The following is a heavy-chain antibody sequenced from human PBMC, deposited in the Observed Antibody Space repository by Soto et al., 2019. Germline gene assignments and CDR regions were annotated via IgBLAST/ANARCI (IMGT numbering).Heavy chain of an antibody. CDR3: ARDLVSRAPGYSYASLYYYSGMDV. J-gene: IGHJ6*02. CDR1: GFSLSIHG. D-gene: IGHD5-18*01. Sequence: GGSMGLCCAASGFSLSIHGMNWARQAPGKGLEWVSSISSGSSYIYYADSVKGRFTISRDNAKNSLYLQMNSLRAEDTAVYYCARDLVSRAPGYSYASLYYYSGMDVWGQGTTVTVSS. CDR2: ISSGSSYI. V-gene: IGHV3-21*01.